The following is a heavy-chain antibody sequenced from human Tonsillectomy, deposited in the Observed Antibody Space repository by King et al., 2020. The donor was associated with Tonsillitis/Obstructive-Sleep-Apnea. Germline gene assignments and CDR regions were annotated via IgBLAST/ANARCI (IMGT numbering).Heavy chain of an antibody. Sequence: QLVQSGGGLVQPGGSLRLSCAASGFTFSDYSINWVRQAPGKVLDWVSYISSSSITMYSADSVKGRFTISRDSAKNSLYLQMNSLRDEDTAVYYCARGYCSSTSCACDYWGQGTLVTVSS. CDR2: ISSSSITM. J-gene: IGHJ4*02. D-gene: IGHD2-2*01. CDR3: ARGYCSSTSCACDY. V-gene: IGHV3-48*02. CDR1: GFTFSDYS.